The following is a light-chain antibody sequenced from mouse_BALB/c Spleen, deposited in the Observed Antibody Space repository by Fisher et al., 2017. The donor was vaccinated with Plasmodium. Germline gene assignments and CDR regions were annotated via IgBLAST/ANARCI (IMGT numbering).Light chain of an antibody. V-gene: IGKV5-45*01. J-gene: IGKJ5*01. CDR2: YAS. CDR3: QQSNGWPLT. Sequence: DIVLTQTPATLSVTPGARVSLSCRASQSISNQLHWYQPKSHESPRLLITYASQSISGIPSRFSGSGSGTDFTLSINSVETEDFGMYFCQQSNGWPLTFGAGTKLELK. CDR1: QSISNQ.